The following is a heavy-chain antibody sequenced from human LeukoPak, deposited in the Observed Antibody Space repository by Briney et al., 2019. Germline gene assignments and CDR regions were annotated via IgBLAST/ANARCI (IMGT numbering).Heavy chain of an antibody. D-gene: IGHD2-21*02. CDR3: AITVDCRATTDCYSYFHH. CDR1: GFTFSSYS. Sequence: GGSLRLSCAASGFTFSSYSMNWVRQAPGKGLVWVSRVSSDGTYTEYADSVKGRFTISRDNAKDTLYLQVNSLRAEDTAVYYCAITVDCRATTDCYSYFHHWGQGTLVTVSS. J-gene: IGHJ1*01. CDR2: VSSDGTYT. V-gene: IGHV3-74*03.